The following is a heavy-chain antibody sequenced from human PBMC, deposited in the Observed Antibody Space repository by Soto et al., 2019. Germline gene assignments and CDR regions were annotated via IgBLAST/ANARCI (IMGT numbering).Heavy chain of an antibody. J-gene: IGHJ6*03. V-gene: IGHV3-33*01. CDR1: GFTFSSYA. D-gene: IGHD2-15*01. CDR2: IWYDGTNK. CDR3: ARAPDGGNYYYYMDV. Sequence: ESGGGVVQPGRSLRLSCAASGFTFSSYAMYWVRQAPGKGLEWVAVIWYDGTNKYYADSVKGRFTISRDNSRNTVYLHMNSLRAEDTAVYYCARAPDGGNYYYYMDVWGKGTTVTVSS.